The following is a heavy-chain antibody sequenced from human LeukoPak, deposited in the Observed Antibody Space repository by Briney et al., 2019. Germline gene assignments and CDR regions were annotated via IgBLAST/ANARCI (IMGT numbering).Heavy chain of an antibody. V-gene: IGHV1-69*13. D-gene: IGHD2-8*02. J-gene: IGHJ4*02. Sequence: SVKVSCTASGYTFTSYGISWVRQAPGQGLEWMGGIIPIFGTANYAQKFQGRVTITADESTSTAYMELSSLRSEDTAVYYCARFQMSDNGWWYYFDYWGQGTLVTVSS. CDR3: ARFQMSDNGWWYYFDY. CDR1: GYTFTSYG. CDR2: IIPIFGTA.